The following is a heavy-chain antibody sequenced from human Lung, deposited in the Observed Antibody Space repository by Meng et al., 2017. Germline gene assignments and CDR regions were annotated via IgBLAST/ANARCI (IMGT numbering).Heavy chain of an antibody. J-gene: IGHJ4*02. CDR1: GGSFSNQT. Sequence: QVQLVQSGAEGKKPGSSVKVACKTSGGSFSNQTFSWVRQAPGTGLEWMGGLIAVFDKTKAAPRFQDRVTFTADESTSTAYMELSSLTFDDTAVYFCARGRRNEPLFDYWGQGTLVTVSS. D-gene: IGHD1-14*01. CDR3: ARGRRNEPLFDY. CDR2: LIAVFDKT. V-gene: IGHV1-69*13.